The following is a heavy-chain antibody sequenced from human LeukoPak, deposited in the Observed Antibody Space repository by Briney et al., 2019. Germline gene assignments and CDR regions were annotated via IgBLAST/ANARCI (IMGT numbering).Heavy chain of an antibody. Sequence: GGSLRLSCAASGFSFSSYRMNWVRQAPGKGLEWVSGITWKSDIVGYGDSVRGRFSISRDNAKKSLYLEMNSLRPEDMALYYCVRWPEGPWGQGILVTVSS. J-gene: IGHJ5*02. V-gene: IGHV3-9*03. D-gene: IGHD5-24*01. CDR2: ITWKSDIV. CDR3: VRWPEGP. CDR1: GFSFSSYR.